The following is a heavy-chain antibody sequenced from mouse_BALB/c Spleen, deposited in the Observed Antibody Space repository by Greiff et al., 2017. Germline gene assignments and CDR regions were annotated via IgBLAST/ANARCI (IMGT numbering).Heavy chain of an antibody. J-gene: IGHJ4*01. CDR3: ARESEAAMDY. CDR1: GFTFSSYA. CDR2: ISSGGSYT. Sequence: EVKLVESGGGLVKPGGSLKLSCAASGFTFSSYAMSWVRQSPEKRLEWVAEISSGGSYTYYPDTVTGRFTISRDNAKNTLYLEMSSLRSEDTAMYYCARESEAAMDYWGQGTSVTVSS. V-gene: IGHV5-9-4*01.